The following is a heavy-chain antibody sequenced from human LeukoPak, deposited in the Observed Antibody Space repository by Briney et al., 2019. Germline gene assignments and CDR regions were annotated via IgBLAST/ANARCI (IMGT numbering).Heavy chain of an antibody. CDR3: ARAVTYFYGSVTYDWFDP. CDR2: IKSDGST. Sequence: PGGSLRLSCAASGFTFSSYWMHWVRQTPGKGLVWVSRIKSDGSTIYADSVKGRLTISRDNARNTLYLQMNSLRVEDTAMYYCARAVTYFYGSVTYDWFDPWGQGTLVTVSS. V-gene: IGHV3-74*01. CDR1: GFTFSSYW. D-gene: IGHD3-10*01. J-gene: IGHJ5*02.